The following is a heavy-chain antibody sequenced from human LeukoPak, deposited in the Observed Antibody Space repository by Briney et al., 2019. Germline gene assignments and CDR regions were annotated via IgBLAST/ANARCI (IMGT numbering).Heavy chain of an antibody. Sequence: SVKVSCKASGGTFSSYDISWVRQAPGQGLEWMGGIIPMFGTANYAQKFQGRVTISADKSTSTAYMELSSLRSEDTAVYFCARDYYDNSGYPVYFDYWGQGTLVTVSS. CDR3: ARDYYDNSGYPVYFDY. CDR2: IIPMFGTA. V-gene: IGHV1-69*06. J-gene: IGHJ4*02. D-gene: IGHD3-22*01. CDR1: GGTFSSYD.